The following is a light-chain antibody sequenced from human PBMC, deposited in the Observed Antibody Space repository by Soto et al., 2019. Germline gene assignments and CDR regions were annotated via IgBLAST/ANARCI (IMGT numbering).Light chain of an antibody. CDR1: RSLSSDY. V-gene: IGKV3-20*01. CDR3: QQYNKWPPVT. CDR2: GAS. Sequence: IVLMQSPDTLSLSPWERATLSCRASRSLSSDYLAWYQQKPGRAPRLLIYGASSRATGIPDRFNGSGSGTDFILTITRLEPEDFAVYYCQQYNKWPPVTFGGGTRWIS. J-gene: IGKJ4*01.